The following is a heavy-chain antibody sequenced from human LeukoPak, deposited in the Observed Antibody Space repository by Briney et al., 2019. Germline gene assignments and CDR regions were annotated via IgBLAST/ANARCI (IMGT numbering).Heavy chain of an antibody. CDR3: ARRVSGSLYYFDY. CDR1: GGSISSGPYY. Sequence: SSETLSLTCTVSGGSISSGPYYWSWIRRHPGQGLEWIGYIHYSGSTFYNPSLKSRVAISMDTSKNQFSLNLSSVTAADTAVYYCARRVSGSLYYFDYWGQGTLVTVSS. D-gene: IGHD3-10*01. CDR2: IHYSGST. J-gene: IGHJ4*02. V-gene: IGHV4-30-4*01.